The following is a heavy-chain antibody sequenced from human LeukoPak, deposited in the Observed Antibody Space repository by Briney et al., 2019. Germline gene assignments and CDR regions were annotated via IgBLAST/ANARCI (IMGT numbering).Heavy chain of an antibody. CDR2: INPNSGGT. D-gene: IGHD5-18*01. CDR3: ARGPEGYSYGYSPDY. CDR1: GYTFTGYY. J-gene: IGHJ4*02. V-gene: IGHV1-2*06. Sequence: AASVKVSCKSSGYTFTGYYMHWVRQAPAQGLEWMGRINPNSGGTNYAQKFQGRVTMTRDTSISTAYMELSRLRSDDTAVYYCARGPEGYSYGYSPDYWGQGTLVTVSS.